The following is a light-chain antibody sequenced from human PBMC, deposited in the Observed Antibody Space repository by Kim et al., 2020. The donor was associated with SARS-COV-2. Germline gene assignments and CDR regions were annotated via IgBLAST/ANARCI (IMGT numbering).Light chain of an antibody. Sequence: AAVGDRVTITCRASQSISTWLAWYQQKPGKAPKLLVYKASSLETEVPSRFSGGGSGTEFTLTISSLQPDDVATYYCQQYDSYSWTFGQGTKVDIK. CDR1: QSISTW. CDR2: KAS. CDR3: QQYDSYSWT. V-gene: IGKV1-5*03. J-gene: IGKJ1*01.